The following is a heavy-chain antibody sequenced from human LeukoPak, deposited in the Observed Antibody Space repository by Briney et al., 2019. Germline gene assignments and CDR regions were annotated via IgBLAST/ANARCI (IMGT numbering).Heavy chain of an antibody. CDR1: GYTFTGYY. Sequence: GASVKVSCKTSGYTFTGYYIQWVRQAPGQGLEWMGYINPDSGGTNYAQEFQGRVTMTRDTSISTAYMELRSLRSDDTAVYYCARVTMIAGGYWGQGTLDTVSS. CDR2: INPDSGGT. J-gene: IGHJ4*02. V-gene: IGHV1-2*02. D-gene: IGHD3-22*01. CDR3: ARVTMIAGGY.